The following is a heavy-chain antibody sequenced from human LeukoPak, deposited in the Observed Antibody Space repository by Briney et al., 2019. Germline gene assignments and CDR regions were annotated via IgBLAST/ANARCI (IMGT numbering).Heavy chain of an antibody. CDR3: ARGKGSGAAADYYYYGMDV. Sequence: TLSLTCAVSGGSISSGGYYWSWLRQHPGQGLEWIGYIYYSGSNYYNPSLKSRVTISVDTSKNQFSLKLISVTAEDTAVYYCARGKGSGAAADYYYYGMDVWGKGTTVTVPS. D-gene: IGHD6-13*01. CDR2: IYYSGSN. V-gene: IGHV4-31*11. CDR1: GGSISSGGYY. J-gene: IGHJ6*04.